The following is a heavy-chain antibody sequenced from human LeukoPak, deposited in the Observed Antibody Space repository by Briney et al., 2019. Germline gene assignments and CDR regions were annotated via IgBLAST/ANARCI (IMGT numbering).Heavy chain of an antibody. Sequence: GGSLRLSCAASGFTFSSYPMNWVRQAPGKGLEWVSTISGSGGSTYYADSVKGRFTISRDNSKNTLYLQMNSLRAEDTAVYYCAKLPGITIFGVAKFDPWGQGTLVTVSS. CDR3: AKLPGITIFGVAKFDP. J-gene: IGHJ5*02. CDR1: GFTFSSYP. D-gene: IGHD3-3*01. V-gene: IGHV3-23*01. CDR2: ISGSGGST.